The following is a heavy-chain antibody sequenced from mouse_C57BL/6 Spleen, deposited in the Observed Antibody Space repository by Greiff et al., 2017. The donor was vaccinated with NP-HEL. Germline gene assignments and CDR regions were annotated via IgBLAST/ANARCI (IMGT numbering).Heavy chain of an antibody. V-gene: IGHV1-80*01. J-gene: IGHJ4*01. Sequence: VQLLQSGAELVKPGASVKISCKASGYAFSSYWMNWVKQRPGKGLEWIGQIYPGDGDTNYNAKFKGKATLTADKSSSTAYMQLSSLTSEDSAVYFWAFITTVVEAMDYWGQGTSVTVSS. D-gene: IGHD1-1*01. CDR1: GYAFSSYW. CDR2: IYPGDGDT. CDR3: AFITTVVEAMDY.